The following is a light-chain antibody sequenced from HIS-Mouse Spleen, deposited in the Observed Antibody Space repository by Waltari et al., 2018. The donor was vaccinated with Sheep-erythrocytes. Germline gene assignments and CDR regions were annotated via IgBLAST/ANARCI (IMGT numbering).Light chain of an antibody. V-gene: IGLV2-11*01. CDR3: CSYAGSYNHV. CDR1: SSDVGGYNY. CDR2: DVS. J-gene: IGLJ1*01. Sequence: QSALTQPRSVSGSPGQSVTIPCTATSSDVGGYNYLSWYQQHPGKAPKRIIYDVSKRPSGVPDRFSGSKSGNTASLTISGLQAEDEADYYCCSYAGSYNHVFATGTKVTVL.